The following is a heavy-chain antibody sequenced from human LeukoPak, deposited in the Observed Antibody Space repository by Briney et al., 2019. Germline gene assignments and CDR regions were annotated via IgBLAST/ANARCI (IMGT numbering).Heavy chain of an antibody. J-gene: IGHJ4*02. CDR3: ARQTGSGLFIPP. D-gene: IGHD3/OR15-3a*01. CDR2: IYYSGNT. CDR1: GSSISNYY. Sequence: SETLSLTCTVSGSSISNYYWGWIRQAPGKGLGWIGSIYYSGNTYYNASLKSQVSISIDTSKNQFSLRLTSVTAADTAVYYCARQTGSGLFIPPGGQGTLVTVSS. V-gene: IGHV4-39*01.